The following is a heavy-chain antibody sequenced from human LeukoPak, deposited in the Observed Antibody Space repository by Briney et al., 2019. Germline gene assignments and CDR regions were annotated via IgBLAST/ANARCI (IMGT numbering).Heavy chain of an antibody. D-gene: IGHD1-1*01. CDR2: IYYTGST. CDR3: ARHAVEAASRWFDP. Sequence: SETLSLTCTVSGGSISTISYYWGWIRQPPGKGLEWIGSIYYTGSTYYNPSLKSRVTISVDTSSNLFSLKLSSVTAADTAVYYCARHAVEAASRWFDPWGQGTLVTVSS. J-gene: IGHJ5*02. CDR1: GGSISTISYY. V-gene: IGHV4-39*07.